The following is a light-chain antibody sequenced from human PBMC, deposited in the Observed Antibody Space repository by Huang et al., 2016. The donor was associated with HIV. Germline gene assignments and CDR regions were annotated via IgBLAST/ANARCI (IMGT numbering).Light chain of an antibody. CDR2: AAS. CDR3: QQSYSLLT. Sequence: DIQMTQSPSSLSASVGDRVTITCRASKSISSYLNWYQQKPGQAPKLLIYAASSLQSGVPSRFSGSGSGTDSTLTISSLQPEDFATYYCQQSYSLLTFGGGTKVEIK. V-gene: IGKV1-39*01. J-gene: IGKJ4*01. CDR1: KSISSY.